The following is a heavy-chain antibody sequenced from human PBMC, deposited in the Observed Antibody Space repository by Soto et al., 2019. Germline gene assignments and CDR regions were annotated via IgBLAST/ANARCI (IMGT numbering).Heavy chain of an antibody. D-gene: IGHD6-19*01. J-gene: IGHJ4*02. CDR2: IIPILGIA. Sequence: ASVKVSCKASGGTFSSYTISWVRQAPGQGLEWMGRIIPILGIANYAQKFQGRVTITADKSTSTAYMDMSSLRSEDTAEYYCEVIAVAGNPLDYSGQGTLVTVSS. CDR3: EVIAVAGNPLDY. CDR1: GGTFSSYT. V-gene: IGHV1-69*02.